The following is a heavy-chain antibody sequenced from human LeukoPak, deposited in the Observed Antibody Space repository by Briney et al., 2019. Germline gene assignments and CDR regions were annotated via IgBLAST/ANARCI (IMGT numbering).Heavy chain of an antibody. D-gene: IGHD3-3*01. J-gene: IGHJ4*02. CDR3: ARGVRFFEAYYFDY. CDR2: IYPGDSDT. Sequence: NPGESLQISCQGSGYSFTSYWIGWVRQLPGKGLEWMGIIYPGDSDTRYSPSFQGQVTISADKSISTAYLQWSSLKASDTAMYYCARGVRFFEAYYFDYWGQGTLVTVSS. CDR1: GYSFTSYW. V-gene: IGHV5-51*01.